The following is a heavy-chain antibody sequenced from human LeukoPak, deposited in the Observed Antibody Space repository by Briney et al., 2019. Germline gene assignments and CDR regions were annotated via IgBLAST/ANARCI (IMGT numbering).Heavy chain of an antibody. CDR3: AREGSGSGPWFDP. CDR2: ISSSGSTI. V-gene: IGHV3-11*01. Sequence: PGGSLRLSCVASEFTFSENYMSWIRQAPGKGLEWISYISSSGSTIYYADSVKGRFTVSRDNAKNSLYLQMNSLRAEDTAVYYCAREGSGSGPWFDPWGQGTLVTVSS. J-gene: IGHJ5*02. CDR1: EFTFSENY. D-gene: IGHD3-10*01.